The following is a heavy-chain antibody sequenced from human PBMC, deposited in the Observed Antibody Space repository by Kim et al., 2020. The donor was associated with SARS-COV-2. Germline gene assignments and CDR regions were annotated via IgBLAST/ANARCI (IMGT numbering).Heavy chain of an antibody. Sequence: SPSFQGQVTISADKSISTAYLQWSSLKASDTAMYYCARGGHYLRFGTFDYWGQGTLVTVSS. D-gene: IGHD5-12*01. V-gene: IGHV5-51*01. CDR3: ARGGHYLRFGTFDY. J-gene: IGHJ4*02.